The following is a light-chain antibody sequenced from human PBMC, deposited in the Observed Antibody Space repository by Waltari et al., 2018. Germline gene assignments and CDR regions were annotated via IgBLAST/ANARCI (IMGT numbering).Light chain of an antibody. Sequence: DIVMTQSPLSLPVTPGEPASISCRSSQSLLHSNGYNYLDWYLQKPGQSPQLRIYLAFNRASGGPDRFSGSGSGTDFTLKISRVEAADVGVFYCMQALQTPLTFGGGTKVEIK. J-gene: IGKJ4*01. CDR3: MQALQTPLT. CDR2: LAF. V-gene: IGKV2-28*01. CDR1: QSLLHSNGYNY.